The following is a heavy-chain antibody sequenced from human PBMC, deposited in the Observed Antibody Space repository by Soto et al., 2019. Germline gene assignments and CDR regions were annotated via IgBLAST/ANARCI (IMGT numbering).Heavy chain of an antibody. CDR3: AKAWAGAAAGTVDP. Sequence: GGSLRLSCAASGFTFSSYGMHWVRQAPGKGLEWVAVISYDGSNKYYADSVKGRFTISRDNSKNTLYLQMNSLRAEDTVVYYCAKAWAGAAAGTVDPWGKGTLVTVSS. J-gene: IGHJ5*02. D-gene: IGHD6-13*01. CDR2: ISYDGSNK. V-gene: IGHV3-30*18. CDR1: GFTFSSYG.